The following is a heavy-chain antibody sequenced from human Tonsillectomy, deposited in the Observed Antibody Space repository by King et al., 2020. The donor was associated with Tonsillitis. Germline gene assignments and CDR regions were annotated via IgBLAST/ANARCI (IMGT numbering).Heavy chain of an antibody. CDR3: ARQAYCGGDCYHYYYYFYMDV. CDR2: IYSGGNT. V-gene: IGHV3-66*04. J-gene: IGHJ6*03. Sequence: VQLVESGGGLVQPGGSLRLSCAASGFTVSSNYMSWVRQARGKVLEWVTVIYSGGNTDLSDSVKVRFTISRDNSKKTLYLQMNSLRAEDTAVYYCARQAYCGGDCYHYYYYFYMDVWGKGTTVTVSS. CDR1: GFTVSSNY. D-gene: IGHD2-21*02.